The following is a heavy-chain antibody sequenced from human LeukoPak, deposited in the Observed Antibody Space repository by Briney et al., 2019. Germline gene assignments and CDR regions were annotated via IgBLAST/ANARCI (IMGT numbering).Heavy chain of an antibody. CDR3: ARAYGSGSPTDAFDI. D-gene: IGHD3-10*01. CDR2: INPNSGGT. J-gene: IGHJ3*02. Sequence: ASVKVSCKASGYTFTGYYMHWVRQAPGQGLEWMGWINPNSGGTNYAQKFQGRVTMTRDTSISTAYMELSRLRSDDTAVYYCARAYGSGSPTDAFDIWAKGQWSPSLQ. V-gene: IGHV1-2*02. CDR1: GYTFTGYY.